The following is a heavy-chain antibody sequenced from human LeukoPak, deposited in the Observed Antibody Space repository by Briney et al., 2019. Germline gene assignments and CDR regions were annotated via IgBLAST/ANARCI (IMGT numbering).Heavy chain of an antibody. Sequence: SETLSLTCAVYGGSFSGYYWSWIRQPPGKGLEWIGEINHSGSTNYNPSLKSRVTISVDTSKNQFSLKLSSVTAADTAVYYCAREQYGSGSNDAFDIWGQGTMVTVSS. D-gene: IGHD3-10*01. CDR3: AREQYGSGSNDAFDI. V-gene: IGHV4-34*01. CDR2: INHSGST. J-gene: IGHJ3*02. CDR1: GGSFSGYY.